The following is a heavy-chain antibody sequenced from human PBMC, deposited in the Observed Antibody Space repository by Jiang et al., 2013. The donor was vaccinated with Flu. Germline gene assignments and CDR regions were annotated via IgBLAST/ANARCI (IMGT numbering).Heavy chain of an antibody. CDR1: GGSIRSGNYY. J-gene: IGHJ6*02. Sequence: GSGLVKPSQTLSLSCTVSGGSIRSGNYYWIWVRQPPGKGLEWIGYIYYTGSTHYNPSLKSRVTISGDTSKNQFSLKVTSVTAADTAVYYCARSDYYYYGVDVWGQGTTVTVSS. V-gene: IGHV4-30-4*01. CDR3: ARSDYYYYGVDV. CDR2: IYYTGST.